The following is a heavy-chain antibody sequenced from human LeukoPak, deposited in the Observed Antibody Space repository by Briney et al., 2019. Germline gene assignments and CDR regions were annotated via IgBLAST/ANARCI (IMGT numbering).Heavy chain of an antibody. Sequence: SETLSLTRAVYGGSFSGYYWSWIRQPPGKGLEWIGEINHSGSTNYNPSLKSRVTISVDTSKNQFSLKLSSVTAADTAVYYCAVTLGYCSSTSCHNNWFDPWGQGTLVTVSS. V-gene: IGHV4-34*01. CDR1: GGSFSGYY. CDR2: INHSGST. J-gene: IGHJ5*02. CDR3: AVTLGYCSSTSCHNNWFDP. D-gene: IGHD2-2*02.